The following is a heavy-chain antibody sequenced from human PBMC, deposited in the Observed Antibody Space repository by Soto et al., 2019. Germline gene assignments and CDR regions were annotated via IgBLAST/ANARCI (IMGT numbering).Heavy chain of an antibody. CDR1: GFTFEDYA. CDR3: TKDVEWRGSHFNHAFDA. D-gene: IGHD1-26*01. CDR2: ISWNSDII. Sequence: KLVESGGGLVQPGRSLRLSCATSGFTFEDYAVHWVRQVPGKGLEWVSGISWNSDIIDDADSVKGRFTISRDNAKNSLYLQMDSLRPEDTALYYCTKDVEWRGSHFNHAFDAWGQGTVVSVSA. V-gene: IGHV3-9*01. J-gene: IGHJ3*01.